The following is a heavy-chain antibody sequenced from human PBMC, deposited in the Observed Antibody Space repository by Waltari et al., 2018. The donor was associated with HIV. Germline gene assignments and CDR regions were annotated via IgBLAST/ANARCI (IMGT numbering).Heavy chain of an antibody. J-gene: IGHJ5*02. CDR1: GGTFSNPA. D-gene: IGHD3-16*01. CDR3: ARSGYYDTNTHYTA. V-gene: IGHV1-69*04. Sequence: QAQLVQSGAETLKPGSSVRVSCKASGGTFSNPAFSRVRQAPGQGLEWMGRIIPLLGITNYAQKFQGRVTIIADKSTSTVYMELSSLRSDDTAVFYCARSGYYDTNTHYTAWGQGTLLTVSS. CDR2: IIPLLGIT.